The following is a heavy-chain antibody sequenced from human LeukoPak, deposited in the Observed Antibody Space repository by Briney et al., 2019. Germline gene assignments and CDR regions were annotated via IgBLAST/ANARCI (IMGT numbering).Heavy chain of an antibody. D-gene: IGHD3-3*01. CDR3: ARVRITTLFDY. CDR1: GGSISSYY. V-gene: IGHV4-59*01. Sequence: SETLSLTCTVSGGSISSYYWSWIRHPPGKGLEWIGYIYYSGSTNYNPSLKSRVTISVDTSKNQFSLKLSSVTAADTAVYYCARVRITTLFDYWGQGTLVTVSS. CDR2: IYYSGST. J-gene: IGHJ4*02.